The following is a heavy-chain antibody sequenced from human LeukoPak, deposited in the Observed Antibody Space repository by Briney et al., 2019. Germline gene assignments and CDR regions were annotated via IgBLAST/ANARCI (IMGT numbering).Heavy chain of an antibody. D-gene: IGHD3-3*01. Sequence: ASVKVSCKASGYTFTSYGISWVRQAPGQGLEWMGWISAYNGNTNYAQKLQGRVTMTTDTSTSTAYMELRSLRSDDTAVYYCARDGVLRFWEWFRIPGYYFDYWGQGTLVTVSS. CDR2: ISAYNGNT. J-gene: IGHJ4*02. CDR1: GYTFTSYG. V-gene: IGHV1-18*01. CDR3: ARDGVLRFWEWFRIPGYYFDY.